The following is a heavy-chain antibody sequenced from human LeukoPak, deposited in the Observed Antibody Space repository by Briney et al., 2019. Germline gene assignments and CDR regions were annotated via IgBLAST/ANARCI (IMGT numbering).Heavy chain of an antibody. CDR2: IYYSGST. CDR3: ARVGPVVPDYDAFDI. CDR1: GGSISSSSYY. J-gene: IGHJ3*02. Sequence: PSETLPLTCTVSGGSISSSSYYWGWIRPPPGKGLEWIGSIYYSGSTYYNPSLRSRVTISVDTSKNQFSLKLSSVTAADTAVYYWARVGPVVPDYDAFDIWGQGTMVTVSS. V-gene: IGHV4-39*07. D-gene: IGHD3-22*01.